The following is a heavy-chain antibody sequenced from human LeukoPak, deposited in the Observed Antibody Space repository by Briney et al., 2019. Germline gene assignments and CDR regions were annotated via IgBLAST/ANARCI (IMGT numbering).Heavy chain of an antibody. J-gene: IGHJ4*02. CDR1: GGSISSYY. CDR2: IYYSGST. V-gene: IGHV4-59*01. Sequence: SETLSLSSTVSGGSISSYYWSWIRQPPGKGLEWIGYIYYSGSTNYNPSLKSRVTISIDTSKNQFSLKLSSVTAADTAVYYCARTVHYYDRLDYWGQGTLVTVSS. CDR3: ARTVHYYDRLDY. D-gene: IGHD3-22*01.